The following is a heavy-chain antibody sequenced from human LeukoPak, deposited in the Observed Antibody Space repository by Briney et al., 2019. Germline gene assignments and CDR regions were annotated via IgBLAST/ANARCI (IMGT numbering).Heavy chain of an antibody. J-gene: IGHJ4*02. Sequence: SETLSLTCTVSGGSISSGDYYWSCIRQPPGKGLEWIGYIYYSGSTYYNPSLKSRVTISVDTTKNPLSLRLSSVTAAYTAVYYCARALDYYDSSGYSFFDDWGQGTLVTVSA. CDR2: IYYSGST. V-gene: IGHV4-30-4*01. D-gene: IGHD3-22*01. CDR3: ARALDYYDSSGYSFFDD. CDR1: GGSISSGDYY.